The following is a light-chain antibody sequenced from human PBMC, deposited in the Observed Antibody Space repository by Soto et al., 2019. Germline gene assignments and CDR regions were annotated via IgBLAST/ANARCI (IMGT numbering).Light chain of an antibody. CDR2: DAF. CDR3: QARSYWPPA. Sequence: EIVLTQSPATLPLSPGERATLSCRASQSVSSYLAWYQQNPGQAPTLLIYDAFTTATGIPATFSGSGSGADDSGTIGSLAIKEFEVYYGQARSYWPPAIGQGTKLFIK. J-gene: IGKJ2*01. CDR1: QSVSSY. V-gene: IGKV3-11*01.